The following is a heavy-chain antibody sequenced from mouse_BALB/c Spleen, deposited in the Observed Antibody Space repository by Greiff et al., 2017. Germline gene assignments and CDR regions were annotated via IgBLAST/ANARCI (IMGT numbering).Heavy chain of an antibody. CDR2: ISDGGSYT. CDR1: GFTFSDYY. Sequence: EVKLVESGVGLVKPGGSLKLSCAASGFTFSDYYMYWVRQTPEKRLEWVATISDGGSYTYYPDSVKGRFTISRDNAKNNLYLQMSSLKSEDTAMYYCAREEFAYWGQGTLVTVPA. V-gene: IGHV5-4*02. CDR3: AREEFAY. J-gene: IGHJ3*01.